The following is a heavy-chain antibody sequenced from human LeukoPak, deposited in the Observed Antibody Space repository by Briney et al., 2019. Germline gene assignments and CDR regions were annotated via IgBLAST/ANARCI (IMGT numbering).Heavy chain of an antibody. Sequence: SETLSLTCTVSGGSIGYNTPYYWAWIRQPPGKGLEWIGSIYYSGSTYYNPSLKSRVTISVDTSKNQFSLKLSSVTAADTAVYYCARRGYSSSKFDPWGQGTLVTVSS. D-gene: IGHD6-6*01. CDR1: GGSIGYNTPYY. CDR3: ARRGYSSSKFDP. V-gene: IGHV4-39*01. J-gene: IGHJ5*02. CDR2: IYYSGST.